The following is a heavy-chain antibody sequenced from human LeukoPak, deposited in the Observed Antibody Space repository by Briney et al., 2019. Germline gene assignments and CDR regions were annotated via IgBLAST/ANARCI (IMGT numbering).Heavy chain of an antibody. V-gene: IGHV3-21*01. D-gene: IGHD3-3*01. CDR3: AGYDFWSGTGTFDY. J-gene: IGHJ4*02. Sequence: GGSLRLSCAASGFTFSSYSMNWVRQAPGKGLEWVSSISSSSSYIYYADSVKGRFTISRDNAKNSLYLQMNSLRVEDTAVYYCAGYDFWSGTGTFDYWGQGTLVTVSS. CDR2: ISSSSSYI. CDR1: GFTFSSYS.